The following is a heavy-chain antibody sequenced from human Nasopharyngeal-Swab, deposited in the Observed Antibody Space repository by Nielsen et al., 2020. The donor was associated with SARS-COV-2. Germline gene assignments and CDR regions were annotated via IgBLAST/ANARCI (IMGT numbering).Heavy chain of an antibody. D-gene: IGHD2-2*01. V-gene: IGHV1-18*01. Sequence: WVRQAPGQGLEWMGWISAYNGNTNYAQKLQGRVTMTTDTSTSTAYMELRSLRSDDTAVYYCAREVFEVPAATYYYYYYYTDVWGKGTTVTVSS. CDR3: AREVFEVPAATYYYYYYYTDV. CDR2: ISAYNGNT. J-gene: IGHJ6*03.